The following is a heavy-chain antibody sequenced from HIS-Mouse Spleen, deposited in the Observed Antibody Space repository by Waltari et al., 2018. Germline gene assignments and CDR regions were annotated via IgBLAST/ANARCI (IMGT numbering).Heavy chain of an antibody. CDR2: IYSGGST. CDR3: ARHYYYGSGSYYFDY. J-gene: IGHJ4*02. CDR1: GFTVRSNY. Sequence: EVQLVETGGGLIQPGGSRRLSCASSGFTVRSNYLNCVRQAPGKGLEWVSVIYSGGSTYYADSVKGRFTISRDNSKNTLYLQMNSLRAEDTAVYYCARHYYYGSGSYYFDYWGQGTLVTVSS. V-gene: IGHV3-53*02. D-gene: IGHD3-10*01.